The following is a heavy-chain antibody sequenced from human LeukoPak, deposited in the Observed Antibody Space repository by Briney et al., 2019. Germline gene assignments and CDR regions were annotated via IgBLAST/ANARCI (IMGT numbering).Heavy chain of an antibody. D-gene: IGHD6-6*01. V-gene: IGHV4-34*01. Sequence: PSETLSLTCAVYGGSFSGFYWSWIRQPPGKGLEWIGEINHSGSTNYNPSLKSRVTISVDTSKNQFSLKLSSVTAADTAVYYCGGVGYSSSFYYYYYYMDVWGKGTTVTVSS. J-gene: IGHJ6*03. CDR3: GGVGYSSSFYYYYYYMDV. CDR1: GGSFSGFY. CDR2: INHSGST.